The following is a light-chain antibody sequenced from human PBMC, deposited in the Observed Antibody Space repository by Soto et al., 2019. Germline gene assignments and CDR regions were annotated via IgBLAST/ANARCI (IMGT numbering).Light chain of an antibody. CDR2: AAS. CDR3: QQSYSTPFVT. V-gene: IGKV1-39*01. Sequence: DIQMTQSPSSLSASVVDRVTITFRASRSISSYLNWYQQKPGKAPKLLIYAASSLQSGVPSRFSGSRSGTDFTLTISSLQPEDFATYYCQQSYSTPFVTFGQGTRLEIK. CDR1: RSISSY. J-gene: IGKJ5*01.